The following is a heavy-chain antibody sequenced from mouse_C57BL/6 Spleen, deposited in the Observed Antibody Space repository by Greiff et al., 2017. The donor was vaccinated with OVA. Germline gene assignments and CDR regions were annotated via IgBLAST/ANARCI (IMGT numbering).Heavy chain of an antibody. CDR3: ARQDLLPFAY. D-gene: IGHD2-1*01. CDR1: GFTFSSYT. Sequence: DVMLVESGGGLVKPGGSLKLSCAASGFTFSSYTMSWVRQTPEKRLEWVATISGGGGNTYYPDSVKGRFTISRDNAKNTLYLQMSSLRSEDTALYYCARQDLLPFAYWGQGTLVTVSA. V-gene: IGHV5-9*01. CDR2: ISGGGGNT. J-gene: IGHJ3*01.